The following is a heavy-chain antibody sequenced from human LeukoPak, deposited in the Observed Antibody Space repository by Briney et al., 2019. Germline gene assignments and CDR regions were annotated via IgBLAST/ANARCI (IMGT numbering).Heavy chain of an antibody. CDR3: AREGSYCVGGDCYPFDF. CDR1: GYRFISNY. J-gene: IGHJ4*02. V-gene: IGHV1-2*02. Sequence: ASVKVSCKASGYRFISNYIQWVRQAPGLGPELMGWMHPGNGNTRYAEKFQGRVTMTRDTSINTAYMDLSSLRSDDTAVYYCAREGSYCVGGDCYPFDFWGQGTLITVSS. CDR2: MHPGNGNT. D-gene: IGHD2-21*02.